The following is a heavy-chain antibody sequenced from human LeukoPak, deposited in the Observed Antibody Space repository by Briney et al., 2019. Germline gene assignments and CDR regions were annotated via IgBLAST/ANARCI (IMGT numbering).Heavy chain of an antibody. D-gene: IGHD3-3*01. CDR2: INPNSGGT. J-gene: IGHJ6*02. Sequence: ASVKVSCEASGYTFTGYYMHWVRQAPGQGLEWMGWINPNSGGTNYAQKFQGRVTMTRDTSISTAYMELSRLRSDDTAVYYCARGSFWSGYTWDYYGMDVWGQGTTVTVSS. CDR1: GYTFTGYY. CDR3: ARGSFWSGYTWDYYGMDV. V-gene: IGHV1-2*02.